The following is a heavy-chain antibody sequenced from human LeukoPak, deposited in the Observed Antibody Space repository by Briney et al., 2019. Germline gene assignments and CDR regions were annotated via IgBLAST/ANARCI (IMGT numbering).Heavy chain of an antibody. J-gene: IGHJ3*02. V-gene: IGHV1-46*01. D-gene: IGHD5-18*01. Sequence: ASVKVSCKASGYTFTSYYIHWVRQAPGQGLEWVGIINPSGGSTTYAQKFQGRVTITTDESTSTAYMELSSLRSEDTAVYYCARDTAMVPDAFDIWGQGTMVTVSS. CDR1: GYTFTSYY. CDR3: ARDTAMVPDAFDI. CDR2: INPSGGST.